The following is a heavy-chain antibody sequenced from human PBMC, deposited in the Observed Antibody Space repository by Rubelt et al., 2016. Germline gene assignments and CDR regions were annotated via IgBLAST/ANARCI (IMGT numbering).Heavy chain of an antibody. V-gene: IGHV1-69*01. CDR1: GGTFSSYA. Sequence: QVQLVQSGAEVKKPGSSVKVSCKASGGTFSSYAISWVRQAPGQGLEWMGGIIPIFGTANYAQRFKGRVTITAGESTSAANMELSSLRSEDTAVYYCAREQQLVGGWFDPWGQGTLVTVSS. CDR2: IIPIFGTA. D-gene: IGHD6-13*01. J-gene: IGHJ5*02. CDR3: AREQQLVGGWFDP.